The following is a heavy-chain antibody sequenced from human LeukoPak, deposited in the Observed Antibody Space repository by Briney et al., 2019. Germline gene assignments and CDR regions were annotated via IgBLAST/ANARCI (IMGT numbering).Heavy chain of an antibody. J-gene: IGHJ4*02. CDR2: ISYDGSNK. CDR1: GFTLSSYG. Sequence: PGRSLRLSCAASGFTLSSYGMHWVRQAPGKGLEWVAVISYDGSNKYYADSVKGRFTISRDNSKNTLYLQMNSLRAEDTAVYYCARGYFDYWGQGTLVTVSS. CDR3: ARGYFDY. V-gene: IGHV3-30*03.